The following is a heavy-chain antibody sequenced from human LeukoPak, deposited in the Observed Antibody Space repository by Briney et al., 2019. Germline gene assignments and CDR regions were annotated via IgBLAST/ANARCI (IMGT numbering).Heavy chain of an antibody. CDR2: IYYSGST. J-gene: IGHJ4*02. V-gene: IGHV4-59*01. CDR3: ARGSGYSLSFDY. Sequence: SETLSLTCTVSGGSISSYYWSWIRQPPGKGLEWIGYIYYSGSTNYNPSLKSRVTISVDTSKNQFSLKLSSVTAADTAVYYCARGSGYSLSFDYWGQGTLVTVSS. D-gene: IGHD6-13*01. CDR1: GGSISSYY.